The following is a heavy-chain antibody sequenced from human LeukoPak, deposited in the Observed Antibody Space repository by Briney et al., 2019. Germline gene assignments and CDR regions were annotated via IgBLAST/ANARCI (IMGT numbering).Heavy chain of an antibody. V-gene: IGHV3-23*01. CDR1: GFNFNNFA. CDR3: AKGAEIDH. Sequence: SGGSLRLSCAASGFNFNNFAMSWVRQAPGKGLEWLSAMTGPADTTYYAESVKGRFTISRDYYKSMVFLQMHSLRVEDTAIYYCAKGAEIDHWGQGTLVTVSS. J-gene: IGHJ4*02. CDR2: MTGPADTT.